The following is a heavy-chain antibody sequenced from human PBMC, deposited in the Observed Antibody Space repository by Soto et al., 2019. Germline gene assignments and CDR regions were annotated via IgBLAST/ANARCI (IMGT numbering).Heavy chain of an antibody. D-gene: IGHD3-9*01. CDR1: GGTFRTTA. V-gene: IGHV1-69*13. J-gene: IGHJ6*02. CDR2: ITPIFGTP. CDR3: ARGGLVITDFYYGLDV. Sequence: ASVKVSCKTSGGTFRTTAISWVRQAPGQGLEWMGEITPIFGTPDYAQKFQGRITITADESTSTVYMDLSSLRSEDTAVYYCARGGLVITDFYYGLDVWGQGTTVTVSS.